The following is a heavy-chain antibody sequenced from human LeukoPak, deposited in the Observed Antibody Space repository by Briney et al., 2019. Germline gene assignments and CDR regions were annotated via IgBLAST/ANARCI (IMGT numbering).Heavy chain of an antibody. D-gene: IGHD3-10*01. CDR3: ASITMVRGVIIGFDY. CDR2: IYYSGST. Sequence: SETLSLTCTVSGGSISSYYWNWIRQPPGKGLEWIGYIYYSGSTYYNPSLKSRVTISVDTSKNQFSLKLSSVTAADTAVYYCASITMVRGVIIGFDYWGQGTLVTVSS. J-gene: IGHJ4*02. CDR1: GGSISSYY. V-gene: IGHV4-59*08.